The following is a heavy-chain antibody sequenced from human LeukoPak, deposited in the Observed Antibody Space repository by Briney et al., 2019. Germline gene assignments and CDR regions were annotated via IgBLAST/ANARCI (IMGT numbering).Heavy chain of an antibody. J-gene: IGHJ4*02. CDR3: AREEYYDFWSGYYTGSPFDY. CDR2: IYTSGST. Sequence: SETLSLTCTVSGGSISSYYWSWVRQPAGKGLEWIGRIYTSGSTNYNPSLKSRVTMSVDTSKNQFSLKLSSVTAADTVVYYCAREEYYDFWSGYYTGSPFDYWGQGTLVTVSS. CDR1: GGSISSYY. D-gene: IGHD3-3*01. V-gene: IGHV4-4*07.